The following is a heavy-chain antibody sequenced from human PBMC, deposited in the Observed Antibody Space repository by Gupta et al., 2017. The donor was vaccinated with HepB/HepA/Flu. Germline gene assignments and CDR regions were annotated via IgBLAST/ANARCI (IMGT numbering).Heavy chain of an antibody. CDR2: IYHGGST. J-gene: IGHJ6*03. D-gene: IGHD5-24*01. Sequence: QVHLEESGPGRGKPSETLSLTCTVSGDSISNSHFYWGWIRQSPGKGLEWIGSIYHGGSTYFNPSLQSRVFISIDTSKNQFSLKVASVTAADTAIYYCARSNFCSSSSCFFGYNYFDFWGNGTTVIVS. V-gene: IGHV4-39*01. CDR3: ARSNFCSSSSCFFGYNYFDF. CDR1: GDSISNSHFY.